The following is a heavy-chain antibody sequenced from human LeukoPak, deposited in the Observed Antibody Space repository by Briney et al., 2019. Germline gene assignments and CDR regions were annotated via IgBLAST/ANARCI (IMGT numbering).Heavy chain of an antibody. D-gene: IGHD6-6*01. Sequence: SVKVSCKTSGGTFSSYAISWVRQAPGQGLEWMGRIIPIFGTANYAQKFQGRVTMTRDTSTSTVYMELSSLRSEDTAVYYCARGGAARLIWFDPWGQGTLVTVSS. J-gene: IGHJ5*02. V-gene: IGHV1-69*05. CDR2: IIPIFGTA. CDR3: ARGGAARLIWFDP. CDR1: GGTFSSYA.